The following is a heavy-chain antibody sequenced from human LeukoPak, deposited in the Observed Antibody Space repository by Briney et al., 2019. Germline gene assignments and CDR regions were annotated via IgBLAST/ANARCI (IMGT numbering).Heavy chain of an antibody. CDR2: IEKDGSGK. D-gene: IGHD2-21*02. J-gene: IGHJ4*02. V-gene: IGHV3-7*01. CDR3: ASLADCGGDCYHYFDY. CDR1: GFTFSSYW. Sequence: GGSLRLSCAASGFTFSSYWMSWVCQAPGKGLEWVANIEKDGSGKYYVDSVKGRFTISRDNAKNSLFLQMNSLRAEDTAVYYCASLADCGGDCYHYFDYWGQGTLVTVSS.